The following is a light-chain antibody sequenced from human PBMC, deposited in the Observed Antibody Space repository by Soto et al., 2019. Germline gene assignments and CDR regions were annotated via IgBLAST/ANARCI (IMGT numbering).Light chain of an antibody. Sequence: QSVLTQPASVSGSPGQSITISCTGTSSDVGGYNYVSWYQHHPGKAPKLMIYDVSNRPSGVSNRFSGSKSGNTASLTISGLQAEEEADYYCSSYTSSSTVVFGGGTKLTVL. CDR2: DVS. CDR3: SSYTSSSTVV. V-gene: IGLV2-14*03. CDR1: SSDVGGYNY. J-gene: IGLJ2*01.